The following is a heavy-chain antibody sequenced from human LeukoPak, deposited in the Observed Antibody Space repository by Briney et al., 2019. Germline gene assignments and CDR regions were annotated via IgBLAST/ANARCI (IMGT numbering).Heavy chain of an antibody. CDR1: GFTFSNAW. CDR3: TTEELSGMTSFDY. J-gene: IGHJ4*02. V-gene: IGHV3-15*01. CDR2: IKSKTDGGTT. Sequence: GGPLRLSCAASGFTFSNAWMSWVRQAPGKGLEWVGRIKSKTDGGTTDYAAPVKGRFTISRDDSKDTLYLQLNSLKTEDTAVYYCTTEELSGMTSFDYWGQGTLVTVSS. D-gene: IGHD1-20*01.